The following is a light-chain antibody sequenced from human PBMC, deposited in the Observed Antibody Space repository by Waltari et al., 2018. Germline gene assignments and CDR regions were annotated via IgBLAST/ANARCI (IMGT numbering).Light chain of an antibody. CDR2: EVS. CDR3: TSYTSRSTVV. Sequence: QSALTQPPSVSGSPGQSVTISCTGTRSDIGPFSRLSWYQQPPGTPPNLVIYEVSDRPSGVPARFSGSKSGNTASLTISGLQAEDEADYYCTSYTSRSTVVFGGGTRLTVL. J-gene: IGLJ2*01. V-gene: IGLV2-18*02. CDR1: RSDIGPFSR.